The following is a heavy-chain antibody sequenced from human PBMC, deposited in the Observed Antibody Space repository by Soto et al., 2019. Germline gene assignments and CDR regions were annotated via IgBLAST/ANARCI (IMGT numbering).Heavy chain of an antibody. Sequence: AGGSLRLSCAASGFTFSNYGFHWARQAPGKGLEWVAVISYDGISEYYADSVKGRFTISRDNPKNTLYLQMKSLRTEDTAVYYCARAGSTGDYDSSGYYLVDYWGRGILLTVSS. CDR2: ISYDGISE. D-gene: IGHD3-22*01. CDR3: ARAGSTGDYDSSGYYLVDY. J-gene: IGHJ4*02. CDR1: GFTFSNYG. V-gene: IGHV3-30-3*01.